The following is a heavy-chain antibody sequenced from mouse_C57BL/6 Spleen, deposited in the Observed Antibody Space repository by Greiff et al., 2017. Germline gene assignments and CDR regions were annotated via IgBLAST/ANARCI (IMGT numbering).Heavy chain of an antibody. CDR2: IFPGSGST. V-gene: IGHV1-75*01. Sequence: QVQLQQSGPELVKPGASVKISCKASGYTFTDYYINWVKQRPGQGLEWIGWIFPGSGSTYYNEKVKGKATLTVDKSSSTAYMLLSSLTSEDSAVYFCARAPDYGSSESWYFDVWGTGTTVTVSS. CDR3: ARAPDYGSSESWYFDV. J-gene: IGHJ1*03. D-gene: IGHD1-1*01. CDR1: GYTFTDYY.